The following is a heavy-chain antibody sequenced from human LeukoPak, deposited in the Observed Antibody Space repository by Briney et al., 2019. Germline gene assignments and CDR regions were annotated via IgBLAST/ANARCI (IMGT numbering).Heavy chain of an antibody. CDR3: ASFSGYDWGDWFDP. V-gene: IGHV1-8*01. CDR1: GYTFTSYD. D-gene: IGHD5-12*01. CDR2: MNPNSGNT. Sequence: ASVKVSCKASGYTFTSYDINWVRQATGQGLEWKGWMNPNSGNTGYAQKFQGRVTMTRNTSISTAYMELSSLRSEDTAVYYCASFSGYDWGDWFDPWGQGTLVTVSS. J-gene: IGHJ5*02.